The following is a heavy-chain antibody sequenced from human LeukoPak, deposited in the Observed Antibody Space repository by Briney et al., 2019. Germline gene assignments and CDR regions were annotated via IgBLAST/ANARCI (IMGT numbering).Heavy chain of an antibody. D-gene: IGHD3-3*01. V-gene: IGHV3-30-3*01. CDR2: ISYDGSNK. Sequence: GRSLRLSCAASGFTFSSYAMHWVRQAPGKGLEWVAVISYDGSNKYYADSVKGRFTISRDNSKNTLYLQMNSLRAEDTAVYYCAGQVLEWSGGWFDAWGQGTLGTVS. CDR1: GFTFSSYA. CDR3: AGQVLEWSGGWFDA. J-gene: IGHJ5*02.